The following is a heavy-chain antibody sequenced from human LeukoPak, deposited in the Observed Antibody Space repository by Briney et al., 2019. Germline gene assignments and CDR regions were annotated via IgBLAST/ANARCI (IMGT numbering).Heavy chain of an antibody. D-gene: IGHD3-9*01. CDR1: GGSISSYY. CDR2: IYYSGPM. J-gene: IGHJ5*02. V-gene: IGHV4-39*01. Sequence: SETLSLTCTVSGGSISSYYWGWIRQPPGKGLEWIGSIYYSGPMYYSPSLKSRVTISADTSKNQFSLKLSSVTAADTAVYYCATAYYDILTGYYNVGWFDPWGQGTLVTVSS. CDR3: ATAYYDILTGYYNVGWFDP.